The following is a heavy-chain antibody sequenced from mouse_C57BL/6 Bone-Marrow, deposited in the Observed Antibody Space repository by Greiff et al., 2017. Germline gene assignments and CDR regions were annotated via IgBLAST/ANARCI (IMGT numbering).Heavy chain of an antibody. CDR2: IYPGGGYT. D-gene: IGHD1-1*02. CDR3: ARKTRGGYWYFDV. V-gene: IGHV1-63*01. J-gene: IGHJ1*03. CDR1: GYTFTNYW. Sequence: QVQLQQSGAELVRPGTSVKMSCKASGYTFTNYWIGWAKQRPGHGLEWIGDIYPGGGYTNYNEKFKGKATLTADKSSSTASMQFSSLTSEDSAIYYCARKTRGGYWYFDVWGTGTTVTVSS.